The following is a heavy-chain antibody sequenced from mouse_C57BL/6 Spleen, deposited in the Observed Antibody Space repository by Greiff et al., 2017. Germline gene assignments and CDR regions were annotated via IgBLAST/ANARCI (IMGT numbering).Heavy chain of an antibody. J-gene: IGHJ2*01. CDR1: GYTFTSYW. CDR3: ARGSTAVGGYFDY. D-gene: IGHD1-2*01. V-gene: IGHV1-69*01. Sequence: QVQLQQPGAELVMPGASVKLSCKASGYTFTSYWMHWVKQRPGQGLEWIGEIDPSDSYTNYNQKFKGKSTLTVDKSSSTAYMQLSSLTAEDSAVYYCARGSTAVGGYFDYWGQGTTLTVAS. CDR2: IDPSDSYT.